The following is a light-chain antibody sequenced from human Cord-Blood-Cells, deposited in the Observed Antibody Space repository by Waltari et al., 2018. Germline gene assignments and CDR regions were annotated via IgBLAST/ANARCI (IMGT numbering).Light chain of an antibody. V-gene: IGKV1-5*01. CDR1: QSISSW. J-gene: IGKJ5*01. CDR3: QQYNSYPIT. CDR2: DAS. Sequence: DIQMTQSPSTPSASVGDRVTITSRASQSISSWLAWNQQKPGKAPKLLIDDASSLESGFPSRFSGSGSGTEFTLTISSLRPDDFATYYCQQYNSYPITFGQGTRLEIK.